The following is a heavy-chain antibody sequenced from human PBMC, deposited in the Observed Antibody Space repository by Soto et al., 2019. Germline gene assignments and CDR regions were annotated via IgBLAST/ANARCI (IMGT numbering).Heavy chain of an antibody. CDR2: ISAYNGNT. CDR1: GYTFTSYR. Sequence: QVQLVQSGAEVKKPGASVKVSCKASGYTFTSYRISWVRQAPGQGLEWMGWISAYNGNTNYAQKLQGRVTVTTDTDTRTAYMEQTSMRSDDTAAYYYAGELGYCTNGVCSAYDYWGQETLVTASS. J-gene: IGHJ4*02. D-gene: IGHD2-8*01. CDR3: AGELGYCTNGVCSAYDY. V-gene: IGHV1-18*01.